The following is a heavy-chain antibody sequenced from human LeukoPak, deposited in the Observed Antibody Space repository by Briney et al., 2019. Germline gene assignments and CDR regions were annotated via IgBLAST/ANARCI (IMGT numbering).Heavy chain of an antibody. D-gene: IGHD3-9*01. CDR1: GFTFSSYG. V-gene: IGHV1-46*01. CDR2: INPSGGST. CDR3: ARDWIDIIDY. Sequence: PGGSLRLSCAASGFTFSSYGMHWVRQAPGQGLEWMGIINPSGGSTSYAQKFQGRVTMTRDTSTSTVYMELSSLRSEDTAVYYCARDWIDIIDYWGQGTLVTVSS. J-gene: IGHJ4*02.